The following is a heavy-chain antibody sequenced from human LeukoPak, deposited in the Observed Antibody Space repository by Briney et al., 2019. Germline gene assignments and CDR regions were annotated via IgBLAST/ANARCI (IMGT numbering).Heavy chain of an antibody. CDR3: ARVRYFDWTYYMDV. V-gene: IGHV4-39*07. CDR2: INHSGST. CDR1: GGSISSSSYF. J-gene: IGHJ6*03. D-gene: IGHD3-9*01. Sequence: PSETLSLTCTVSGGSISSSSYFWGWIRQPPGKGLEWIGEINHSGSTNYNPSLKSRVTISVDTSKNQFSLKLSSVTAADTAVYYCARVRYFDWTYYMDVWGKGTTVTVSS.